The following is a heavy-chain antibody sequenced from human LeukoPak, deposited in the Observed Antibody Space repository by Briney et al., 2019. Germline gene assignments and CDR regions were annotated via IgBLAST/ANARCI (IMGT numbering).Heavy chain of an antibody. CDR2: INPSGGST. D-gene: IGHD2-2*01. Sequence: ASVEVSCKASGYTFTSYYMHWVRQAPGQGLEWMGLINPSGGSTSYAQKFQGRVTMTRDTSTSTVYMELSSLRSEDTAVYYCARDLECTSCSSAGNYGMDVWGQGTTVTVSS. CDR3: ARDLECTSCSSAGNYGMDV. CDR1: GYTFTSYY. V-gene: IGHV1-46*01. J-gene: IGHJ6*02.